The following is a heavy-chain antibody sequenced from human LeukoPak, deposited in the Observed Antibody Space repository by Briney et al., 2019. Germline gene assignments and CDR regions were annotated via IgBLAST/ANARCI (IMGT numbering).Heavy chain of an antibody. CDR3: ARDGVKTVTGRWGWFDP. J-gene: IGHJ5*02. Sequence: SETLSLTCTVSGDSITTYYWSWIRQPPGQGLEWIGHIYYSGSTNYNPSLKSRVTISVDTSKNQFSLKLTSVTAADTAVYYCARDGVKTVTGRWGWFDPWGQGILVTVSS. CDR2: IYYSGST. CDR1: GDSITTYY. V-gene: IGHV4-59*01. D-gene: IGHD4-17*01.